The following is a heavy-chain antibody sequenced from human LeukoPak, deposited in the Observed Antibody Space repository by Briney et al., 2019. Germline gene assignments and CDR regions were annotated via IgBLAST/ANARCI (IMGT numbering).Heavy chain of an antibody. Sequence: ASVKVSCKASGYTFTGYYMHWVRQAPGQGLEWMGWINPNSGGTNYAQKFQGRVTMTRDTSISTAYMELSRLRSDDTAVYYCARGDYGERGRNYYYGMDVWGQGTTVTVSS. CDR3: ARGDYGERGRNYYYGMDV. CDR2: INPNSGGT. CDR1: GYTFTGYY. J-gene: IGHJ6*02. V-gene: IGHV1-2*02. D-gene: IGHD4-17*01.